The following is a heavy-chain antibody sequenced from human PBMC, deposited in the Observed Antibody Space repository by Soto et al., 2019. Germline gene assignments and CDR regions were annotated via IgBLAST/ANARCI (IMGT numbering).Heavy chain of an antibody. Sequence: PGGSLRLSCAASGFTFCSYAMGWVRQAPGKGLEWVSAISGSGGSTYYADSVKGRFTISRDNSKNTLYLQMNSLRAEDTAVYYCAKFAPPNNGNQRIMAVWGKGTTVPVSP. V-gene: IGHV3-23*01. CDR1: GFTFCSYA. J-gene: IGHJ6*04. D-gene: IGHD1-20*01. CDR2: ISGSGGST. CDR3: AKFAPPNNGNQRIMAV.